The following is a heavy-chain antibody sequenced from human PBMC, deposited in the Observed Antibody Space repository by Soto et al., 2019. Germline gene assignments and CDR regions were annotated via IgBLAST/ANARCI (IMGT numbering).Heavy chain of an antibody. CDR2: IYSGGST. D-gene: IGHD6-13*01. Sequence: GGSLRLSCAAAEVTVSSNYMSWVRQAPGKGLEWVSVIYSGGSTYYADSVKGRFTISRDNSKNTLYLQMNSLRAEDTAVYYCARDRLGYSSSWSELYYYYYGMDVWGQGTTVTVSS. V-gene: IGHV3-66*01. CDR1: EVTVSSNY. CDR3: ARDRLGYSSSWSELYYYYYGMDV. J-gene: IGHJ6*02.